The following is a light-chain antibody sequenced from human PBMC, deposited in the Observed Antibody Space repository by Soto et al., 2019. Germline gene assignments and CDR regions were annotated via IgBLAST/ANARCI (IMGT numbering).Light chain of an antibody. CDR1: ESVSRY. J-gene: IGKJ1*01. CDR3: QQSYSKWT. V-gene: IGKV1-39*01. CDR2: AAS. Sequence: DLQMTQSPSSLSASVGDRVTITCRAKESVSRYVNWYQQKPGKAPKLLIYAASSLQSGVPARFSGSGSVTDFTLTISGLQPEDFATYYCQQSYSKWTFGQGTKVEIK.